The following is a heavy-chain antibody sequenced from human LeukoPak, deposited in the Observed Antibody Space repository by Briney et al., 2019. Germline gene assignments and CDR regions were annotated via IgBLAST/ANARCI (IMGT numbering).Heavy chain of an antibody. Sequence: PGGSLRLSCAASGFTFSNYGMHWVRQTPGRGLEWVAFIRYDGSDTYHTDSVKGRFTISRDNSKNTLFLQMNSLRAEDTAVYYSVKEWAVAVAGTFYFDHWGQGTLVTVSS. V-gene: IGHV3-30*02. D-gene: IGHD6-19*01. CDR3: VKEWAVAVAGTFYFDH. CDR2: IRYDGSDT. J-gene: IGHJ4*02. CDR1: GFTFSNYG.